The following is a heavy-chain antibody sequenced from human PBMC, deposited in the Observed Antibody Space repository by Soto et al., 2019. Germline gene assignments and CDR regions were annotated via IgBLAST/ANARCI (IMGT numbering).Heavy chain of an antibody. D-gene: IGHD3-22*01. CDR2: ISYDGSNK. J-gene: IGHJ4*02. Sequence: GGSLRLSCAASGFTFSSYGMHWVRQAPGKGLEWVAVISYDGSNKYYADSVKGRFTISRDSSKNTLYLQMNSLRAEDTAVYYCAKTYYYDSSGPEFDYWGQGTLVTVSS. V-gene: IGHV3-30*18. CDR1: GFTFSSYG. CDR3: AKTYYYDSSGPEFDY.